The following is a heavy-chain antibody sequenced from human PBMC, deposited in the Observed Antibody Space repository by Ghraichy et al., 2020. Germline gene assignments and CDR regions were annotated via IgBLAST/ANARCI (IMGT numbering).Heavy chain of an antibody. J-gene: IGHJ4*02. CDR2: IRSTANGGTT. CDR3: AKDHLVV. V-gene: IGHV3-15*01. Sequence: GGSLRLSCEASGFTFSNSWMSWVRQAPGKGLEWVGRIRSTANGGTTDYAAAVEGRFTISRDDSKHTLYLQMNSLRTEDTAVYYCAKDHLVVWGQGALVTVSS. CDR1: GFTFSNSW.